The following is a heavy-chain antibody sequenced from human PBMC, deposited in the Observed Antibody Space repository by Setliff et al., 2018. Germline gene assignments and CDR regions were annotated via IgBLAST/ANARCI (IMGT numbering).Heavy chain of an antibody. V-gene: IGHV5-51*01. D-gene: IGHD6-19*01. J-gene: IGHJ3*02. CDR3: ARQAVAGSDAFDI. CDR1: GYSFTSYW. CDR2: IYPGDSDT. Sequence: GESLKPSCKGSGYSFTSYWIGWVRQMPGKGLEWMGIIYPGDSDTRYSPSFQGQVTISADKSISAAYLQWSSLKASDTAMYYCARQAVAGSDAFDIWGQGTMVTVSS.